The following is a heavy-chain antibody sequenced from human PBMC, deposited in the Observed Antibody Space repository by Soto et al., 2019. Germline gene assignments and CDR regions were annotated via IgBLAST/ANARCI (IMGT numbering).Heavy chain of an antibody. CDR2: INSDGSAT. Sequence: GGSLRLSCAASGFTLRSYWMHWVRQAPGKGLVWVSHINSDGSATRDADSVKGRFTISRDNAKNTLYLQMSSLGAEDTAVYYCTRGRGYSNYYGMDVWGQGTTVTVSS. CDR1: GFTLRSYW. V-gene: IGHV3-74*01. CDR3: TRGRGYSNYYGMDV. D-gene: IGHD4-4*01. J-gene: IGHJ6*02.